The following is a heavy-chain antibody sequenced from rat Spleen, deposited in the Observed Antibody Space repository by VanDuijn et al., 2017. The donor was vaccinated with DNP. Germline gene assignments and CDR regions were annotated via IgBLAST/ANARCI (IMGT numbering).Heavy chain of an antibody. CDR1: GFTFSSYY. D-gene: IGHD4-1*01. V-gene: IGHV5-58*01. CDR3: VKGGWAYLDY. Sequence: VQLVETGGGLVQPGRSLRLSCVASGFTFSSYYMYWIRQAPGKGLEWVASINGYGSSTYYPDSVKGRFTISRDNAENTVYLQMNSLRSEDTATYYCVKGGWAYLDYWGQGVMVTVSS. J-gene: IGHJ2*01. CDR2: INGYGSST.